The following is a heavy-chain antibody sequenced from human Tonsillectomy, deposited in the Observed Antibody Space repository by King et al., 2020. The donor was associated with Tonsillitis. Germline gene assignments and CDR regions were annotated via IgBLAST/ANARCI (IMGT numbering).Heavy chain of an antibody. Sequence: QLQLQESGPGLVKPSETLSLRCTVSGGSVSRFYWSWIRQSPGMGLEWIGCIYHDGSTIYNPSLKNRVTISIDTSNNHFSLRLRSVSAADTALYFCARTLGLSFCGGDCYPPTLFDYWGQGALVTVSS. CDR3: ARTLGLSFCGGDCYPPTLFDY. J-gene: IGHJ4*02. V-gene: IGHV4-59*02. CDR1: GGSVSRFY. D-gene: IGHD2-21*02. CDR2: IYHDGST.